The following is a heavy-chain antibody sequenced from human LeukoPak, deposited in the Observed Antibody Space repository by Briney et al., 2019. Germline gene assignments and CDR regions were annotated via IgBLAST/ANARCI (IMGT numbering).Heavy chain of an antibody. V-gene: IGHV4-30-4*01. J-gene: IGHJ3*02. CDR3: ASSYYYDSSGPRDDAFDI. CDR2: IYYSGST. CDR1: GGSISSGDYY. D-gene: IGHD3-22*01. Sequence: SQTLSLTCTVSGGSISSGDYYWSWIRQPPGKGLEWIGYIYYSGSTYYNPSLKSRVTISVDTSKNQFSLKLSSVTAADTAVYYCASSYYYDSSGPRDDAFDIWGQGTMVTVSS.